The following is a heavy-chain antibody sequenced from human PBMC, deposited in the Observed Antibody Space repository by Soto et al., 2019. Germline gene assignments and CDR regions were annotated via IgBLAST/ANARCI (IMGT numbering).Heavy chain of an antibody. J-gene: IGHJ4*02. CDR2: IKQDGSEK. V-gene: IGHV3-7*01. Sequence: EVQLVESGGGLVQPGGSLRLSCAASGFTFSSYWMSWVRQAPGKGLEWVANIKQDGSEKYYVDSVKGRFTISRDNAKNSLYLQMNSLRAEDTAVYYCARDGDFWSGYPDYWGQGTLVTVSS. D-gene: IGHD3-3*01. CDR3: ARDGDFWSGYPDY. CDR1: GFTFSSYW.